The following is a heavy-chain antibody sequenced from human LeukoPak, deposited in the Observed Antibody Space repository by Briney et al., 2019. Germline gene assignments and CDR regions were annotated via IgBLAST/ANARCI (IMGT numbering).Heavy chain of an antibody. CDR2: ISGFSDYI. J-gene: IGHJ4*02. V-gene: IGHV3-21*01. D-gene: IGHD3-3*01. Sequence: GGSLRLSCTAPGFTFSGYTMTWVRQAPGKGLEWVSSISGFSDYIHYADSVKGRFTVSRDNSKNSLYLQMNSLRAEDTAVYYCAKEIRVLRFLDYLPPFDSWGQGNLVTVST. CDR3: AKEIRVLRFLDYLPPFDS. CDR1: GFTFSGYT.